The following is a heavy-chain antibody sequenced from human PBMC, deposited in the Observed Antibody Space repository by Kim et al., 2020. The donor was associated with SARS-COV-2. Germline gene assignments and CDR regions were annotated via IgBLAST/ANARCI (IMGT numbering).Heavy chain of an antibody. J-gene: IGHJ3*02. V-gene: IGHV4-59*01. D-gene: IGHD3-3*01. CDR3: ARESPLTIFGVVTPDAFDI. Sequence: SRVTISVDTSKNQFSLKLSSVTAADTAVYYCARESPLTIFGVVTPDAFDIWGQGTMVTVSS.